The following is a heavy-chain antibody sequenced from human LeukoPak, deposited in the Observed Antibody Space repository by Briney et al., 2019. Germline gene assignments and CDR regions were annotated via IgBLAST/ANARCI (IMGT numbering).Heavy chain of an antibody. CDR3: AKDHGSYYYYYMDV. CDR2: ISYDGSNK. J-gene: IGHJ6*03. Sequence: GGSLRLSCAASGFTFSSYDMHWVRQAPGKGLEWMAVISYDGSNKYYADSVKGRFTISRDNSKNTLYLQMNSLRAEDTAVYYCAKDHGSYYYYYMDVWGKGTTVTVSS. D-gene: IGHD1-26*01. V-gene: IGHV3-30*18. CDR1: GFTFSSYD.